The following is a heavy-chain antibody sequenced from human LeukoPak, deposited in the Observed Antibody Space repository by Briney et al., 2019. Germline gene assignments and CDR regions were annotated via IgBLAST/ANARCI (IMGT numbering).Heavy chain of an antibody. CDR2: ISYDGGKN. J-gene: IGHJ3*02. CDR1: GFTFSSYD. CDR3: AKAKFRYYYDSSGYFPLAFDI. V-gene: IGHV3-30*18. D-gene: IGHD3-22*01. Sequence: GRSLRLSCAASGFTFSSYDMHWVRQAPGKGLEWVAVISYDGGKNYYADSVKGRFTISRDNSKNTLYLQMNSLRAEDTAEYYCAKAKFRYYYDSSGYFPLAFDIWGQGTMVTVSS.